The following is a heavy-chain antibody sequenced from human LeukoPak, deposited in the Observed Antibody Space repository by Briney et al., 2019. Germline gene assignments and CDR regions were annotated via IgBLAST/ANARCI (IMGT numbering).Heavy chain of an antibody. Sequence: SETLSLTCTVSGGSISSYYWSWIRQPPGKGLEWIGYIYHSGSTNYNPSLKSRVTISVDTSKNQFSLKLSSVTAADTAVYYCARHLTRNDAFDIWGQGTMVTVSS. CDR1: GGSISSYY. D-gene: IGHD4-11*01. J-gene: IGHJ3*02. CDR3: ARHLTRNDAFDI. V-gene: IGHV4-59*08. CDR2: IYHSGST.